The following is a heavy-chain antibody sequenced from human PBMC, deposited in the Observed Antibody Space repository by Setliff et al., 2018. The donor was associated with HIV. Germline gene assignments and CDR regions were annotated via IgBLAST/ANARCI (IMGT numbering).Heavy chain of an antibody. V-gene: IGHV4-39*01. CDR1: GGSINSDNYY. J-gene: IGHJ3*02. D-gene: IGHD2-15*01. CDR2: IYYSGTT. CDR3: AMSYCSSGSCYPKDAFDI. Sequence: PSETLSLTCSVSGGSINSDNYYWGWIRQAPGKGLEWIGSIYYSGTTYYNPSLRGRVTISVDRSRNQFSLTLNSVTAADTAVYYCAMSYCSSGSCYPKDAFDIWGQGTMVTVSS.